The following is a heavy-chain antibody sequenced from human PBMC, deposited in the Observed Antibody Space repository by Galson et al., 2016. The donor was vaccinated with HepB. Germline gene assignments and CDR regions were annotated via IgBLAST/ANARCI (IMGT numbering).Heavy chain of an antibody. CDR3: ARDGGVVYDFGMDV. Sequence: ETLSLTCTVSGDSISSYYWSWIRQAPGKGLEWIGHIHNTGNTNYPPSLDSRVTISIDTSRNKFFLTLSSVTAADTAVYFCARDGGVVYDFGMDVWGQGTTVIVSS. D-gene: IGHD5/OR15-5a*01. CDR1: GDSISSYY. V-gene: IGHV4-59*01. J-gene: IGHJ6*02. CDR2: IHNTGNT.